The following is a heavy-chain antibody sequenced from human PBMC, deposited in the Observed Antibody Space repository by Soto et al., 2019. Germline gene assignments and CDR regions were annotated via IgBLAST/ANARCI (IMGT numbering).Heavy chain of an antibody. J-gene: IGHJ4*02. CDR2: ISSSSSYI. CDR1: GFTFSSHS. V-gene: IGHV3-21*01. D-gene: IGHD5-12*01. CDR3: ASWVEMATITY. Sequence: GSLLLACAASGFTFSSHSMNWVRQAPGKGLEWVSSISSSSSYIYYADSVKGRFTISRDNAKNSLYLQMNSLRAEDTAVYYCASWVEMATITYWGQGTLVTVSS.